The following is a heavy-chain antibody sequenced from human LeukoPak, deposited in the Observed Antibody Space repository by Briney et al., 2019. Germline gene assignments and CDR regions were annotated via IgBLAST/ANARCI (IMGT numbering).Heavy chain of an antibody. J-gene: IGHJ4*02. CDR3: ARAAYTYYYGSGFDY. CDR2: IYYSGST. Sequence: PSETLSLTCAVYGGSFSGYYWSWIRQPPGKGLEWIGYIYYSGSTNYNPSLKSRVTISVDTSKNQFSLMLTSVTAADTAVYYCARAAYTYYYGSGFDYWGQGTLVTVSS. D-gene: IGHD3-10*01. CDR1: GGSFSGYY. V-gene: IGHV4-59*01.